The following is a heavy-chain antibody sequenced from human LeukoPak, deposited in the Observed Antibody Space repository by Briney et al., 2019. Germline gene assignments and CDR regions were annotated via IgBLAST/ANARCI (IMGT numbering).Heavy chain of an antibody. Sequence: SETLSLTCAVYGGSFSGYYWSWIRQPPGRGLEWIGEINHSGSTNYNPSLKSRVTISVDTSKNQFSLKLSSVTAADTAVYYCARARLEATTDCWGQGTLVTVSS. D-gene: IGHD3-3*01. CDR2: INHSGST. CDR3: ARARLEATTDC. CDR1: GGSFSGYY. V-gene: IGHV4-34*01. J-gene: IGHJ4*02.